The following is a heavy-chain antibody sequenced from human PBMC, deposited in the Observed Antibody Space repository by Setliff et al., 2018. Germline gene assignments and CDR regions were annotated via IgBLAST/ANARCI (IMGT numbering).Heavy chain of an antibody. CDR3: ARIGHFDFWRGFGVGAFDL. D-gene: IGHD3-3*01. J-gene: IGHJ3*01. V-gene: IGHV4-39*01. CDR1: GGSISSGSYY. CDR2: IYYSGKT. Sequence: PSETLSLTCTVSGGSISSGSYYWSWIRQPPGKGLGWVASIYYSGKTYSNPSFKSRVTMSLDKSKNQFSLKLASVTAADTALYYCARIGHFDFWRGFGVGAFDLWGHGSVVTVSS.